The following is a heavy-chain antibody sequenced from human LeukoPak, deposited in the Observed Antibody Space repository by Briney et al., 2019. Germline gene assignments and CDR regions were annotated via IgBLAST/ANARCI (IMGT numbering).Heavy chain of an antibody. V-gene: IGHV6-1*01. CDR2: TYYRSKWYN. CDR3: ARDSPLTTVTTFPYWYFDL. D-gene: IGHD4-17*01. Sequence: SQTHSLTCAISGDSVSSNSAAWNWIRQSPSRDLEWLGRTYYRSKWYNDYAVSVKSRITINPDTSKNQFSLQLNSVTPEDTAVYYCARDSPLTTVTTFPYWYFDLWGRGTLVTVSS. CDR1: GDSVSSNSAA. J-gene: IGHJ2*01.